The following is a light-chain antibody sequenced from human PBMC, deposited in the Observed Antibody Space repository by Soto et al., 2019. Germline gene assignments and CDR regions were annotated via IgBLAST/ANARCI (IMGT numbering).Light chain of an antibody. CDR3: NSYTISNTLV. V-gene: IGLV1-40*01. J-gene: IGLJ3*02. CDR1: SSNIGAGYP. CDR2: G. Sequence: QSVLTQPPSVSGAPGQRVTISCTGSSSNIGAGYPVHWYQQLPGTAPKLLVAGNRPSGVPDRFSVSKSGASASLAITGLQAEDEADYYCNSYTISNTLVFGGGTKVTVL.